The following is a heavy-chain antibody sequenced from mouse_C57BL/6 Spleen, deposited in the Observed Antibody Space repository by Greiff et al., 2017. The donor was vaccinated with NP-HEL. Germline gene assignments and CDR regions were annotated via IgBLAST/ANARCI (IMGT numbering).Heavy chain of an antibody. CDR2: SRNKANDYTT. D-gene: IGHD1-1*01. CDR1: GFTFSDFY. J-gene: IGHJ3*01. Sequence: EVNLVESGGGLVQSGRSLRLSCATSGFTFSDFYMEWVRQAPGKGLEWIAASRNKANDYTTEYSASVKGRFIVSRDTSQSILYLQMNALRAEDTAIYYCARDEAYGGFAYWGQGTLVTVSA. CDR3: ARDEAYGGFAY. V-gene: IGHV7-1*01.